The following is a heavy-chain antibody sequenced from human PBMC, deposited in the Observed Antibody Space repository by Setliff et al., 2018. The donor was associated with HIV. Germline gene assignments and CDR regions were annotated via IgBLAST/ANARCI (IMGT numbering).Heavy chain of an antibody. CDR3: ARSRGGHSFSHYLDY. V-gene: IGHV4-28*01. J-gene: IGHJ4*02. D-gene: IGHD1-26*01. CDR2: IYYTGST. CDR1: GYHISSNNW. Sequence: SEARSLTGVVSGYHISSNNWWGWIRQPTGKGLEYIGYIYYTGSTYNNPSLKSRVTMSVDTSKNQFSLNLSSVTALDMAVYYCARSRGGHSFSHYLDYWGQGTLVTVSS.